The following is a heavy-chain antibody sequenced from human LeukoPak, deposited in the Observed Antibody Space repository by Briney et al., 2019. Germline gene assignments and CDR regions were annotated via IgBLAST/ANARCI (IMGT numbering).Heavy chain of an antibody. J-gene: IGHJ3*02. V-gene: IGHV3-21*01. CDR2: ISSSSSYI. Sequence: GGSLRLSCAASGFTFSSYSMNWVRQAPGKGLEWVSSISSSSSYIYYADSVKGRFTISRDNAKNSLYLQMNSLRAEDTAVYYCAREDDSSTTFKRGAFDIWGQGTMVTVSS. D-gene: IGHD4-11*01. CDR1: GFTFSSYS. CDR3: AREDDSSTTFKRGAFDI.